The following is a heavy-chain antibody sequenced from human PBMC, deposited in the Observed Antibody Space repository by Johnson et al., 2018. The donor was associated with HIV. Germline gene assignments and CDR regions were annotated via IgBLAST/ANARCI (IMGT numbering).Heavy chain of an antibody. CDR1: GFTFSSYG. CDR3: ARGRARAFDI. D-gene: IGHD5-12*01. CDR2: IYSGGST. J-gene: IGHJ3*02. V-gene: IGHV3-NL1*01. Sequence: QVQLVESGGGVVQPGGSLRLSCAASGFTFSSYGMHWVRQAPGKGLEWVSVIYSGGSTYYADSVKGRFTISRDNSKNTLYLQMNSLRVEDTAVYYCARGRARAFDIWGQGTMVTVSS.